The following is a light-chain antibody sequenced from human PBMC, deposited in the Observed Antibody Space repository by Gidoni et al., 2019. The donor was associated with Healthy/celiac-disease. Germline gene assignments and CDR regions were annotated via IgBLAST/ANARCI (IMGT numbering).Light chain of an antibody. CDR2: DVS. CDR1: SIDVGGYNY. J-gene: IGLJ1*01. CDR3: SSYTSSSTLGV. Sequence: QSALTQPASVSGSPGHSITISCTGTSIDVGGYNYVSWYQQHPGKAPKLMIYDVSNRPSGVSNSFSGSKSGNTASLTISGLQAEDEADYYCSSYTSSSTLGVFGTGTKVTVL. V-gene: IGLV2-14*03.